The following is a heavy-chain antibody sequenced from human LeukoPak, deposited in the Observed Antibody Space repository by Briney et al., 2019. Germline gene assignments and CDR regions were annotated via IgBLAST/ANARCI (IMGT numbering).Heavy chain of an antibody. CDR1: GFTFSNYA. D-gene: IGHD3-22*01. Sequence: GGSLRLSCAASGFTFSNYAMSWVRQAPGKGLEWVSTVSGSGGTTYYADSVKGRFTISRDNSKNTLSLQMNSLRAEDTAIYYCTRSGYRHPYHFDSWGQGTLVTVSS. CDR3: TRSGYRHPYHFDS. CDR2: VSGSGGTT. J-gene: IGHJ4*02. V-gene: IGHV3-23*01.